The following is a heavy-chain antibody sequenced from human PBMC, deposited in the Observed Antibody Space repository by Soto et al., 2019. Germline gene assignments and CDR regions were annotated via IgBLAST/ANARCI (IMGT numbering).Heavy chain of an antibody. J-gene: IGHJ4*02. CDR2: MYHSGST. CDR3: ARLHWGGSGNMWQNYFDY. V-gene: IGHV4-39*01. D-gene: IGHD3-10*01. Sequence: PSETLSLTCTVSSGSMSSGSFYWGWIRQPPGKGPEYIGSMYHSGSTYYNPSLKSRITISVAMSKNQFSLKLSSVTAADTAVYYFARLHWGGSGNMWQNYFDYWGQGTQVTVSS. CDR1: SGSMSSGSFY.